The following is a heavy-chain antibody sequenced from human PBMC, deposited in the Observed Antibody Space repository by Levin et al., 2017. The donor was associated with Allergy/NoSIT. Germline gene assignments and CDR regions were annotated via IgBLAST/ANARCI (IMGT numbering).Heavy chain of an antibody. D-gene: IGHD3-22*01. CDR3: ARAHRGSGYQMGWFDP. CDR2: INHSGST. V-gene: IGHV4-34*01. J-gene: IGHJ5*02. Sequence: SETLSLTCAVYGGSFSGYYWSWIRQPPGKGLEWIGEINHSGSTNYNPSLKSRVTISVDTSKNQFSLKLSSVTAADTAVYYCARAHRGSGYQMGWFDPWGQGTLVTVSS. CDR1: GGSFSGYY.